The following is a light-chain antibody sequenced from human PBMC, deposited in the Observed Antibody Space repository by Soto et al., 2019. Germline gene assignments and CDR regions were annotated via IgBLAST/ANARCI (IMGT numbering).Light chain of an antibody. CDR3: QQYDSYSWT. V-gene: IGKV1-5*03. Sequence: DIQMTQSPSSLSASVGDRVTITCRASQSINTWLAWYQQKPGTAPKLLIYKASTLESGVPSRFSGSGSGTEFILTISSLQPDDFATYYCQQYDSYSWTFDQGTKVDIK. CDR2: KAS. CDR1: QSINTW. J-gene: IGKJ1*01.